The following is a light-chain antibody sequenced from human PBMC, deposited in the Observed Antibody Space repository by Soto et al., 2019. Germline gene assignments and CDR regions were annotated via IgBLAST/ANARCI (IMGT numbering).Light chain of an antibody. CDR1: QSVNSNY. J-gene: IGKJ1*01. CDR3: QQYGSSPPRT. V-gene: IGKV3-20*01. CDR2: GIS. Sequence: EIVMTQSPATLSVSPGERATLSCRASQSVNSNYLAWYQQKPGQATSLIIYGISKRATDIPDRFSGSGSGADFTLSISRLEPEDFAAYYCQQYGSSPPRTFGQGTKVDIK.